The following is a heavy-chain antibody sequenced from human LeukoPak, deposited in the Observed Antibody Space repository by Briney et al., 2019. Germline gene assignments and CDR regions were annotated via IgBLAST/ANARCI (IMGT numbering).Heavy chain of an antibody. Sequence: SETLSLTCTVSGDSFSSANYYWTWVRQPPGKGLKWIGYVYYDGSTYYHPSLQSRLAISVDTSKNQFSLNLTSVTAADTAVYYCVRGLTGYSYFFDYWGQGALVTVSS. CDR2: VYYDGST. CDR3: VRGLTGYSYFFDY. CDR1: GDSFSSANYY. J-gene: IGHJ4*02. V-gene: IGHV4-30-4*08. D-gene: IGHD1-20*01.